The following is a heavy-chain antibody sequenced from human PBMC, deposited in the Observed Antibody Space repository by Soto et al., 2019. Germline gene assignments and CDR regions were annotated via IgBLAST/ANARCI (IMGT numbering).Heavy chain of an antibody. J-gene: IGHJ4*02. CDR1: GGSISSGGYY. V-gene: IGHV4-31*03. CDR2: IYYSGST. CDR3: ARWRLRPHWVAGGDYVTDY. D-gene: IGHD4-17*01. Sequence: SETLSLTCTVSGGSISSGGYYWSWIRQHPGKGLEWIGYIYYSGSTYYNPSLKSRVTISVDTSKNQFSLKLSSVTAADTAVYYCARWRLRPHWVAGGDYVTDYWGQGTLVTVSS.